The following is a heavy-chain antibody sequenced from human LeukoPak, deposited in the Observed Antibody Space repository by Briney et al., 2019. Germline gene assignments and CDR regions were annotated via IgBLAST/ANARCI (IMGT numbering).Heavy chain of an antibody. D-gene: IGHD4-11*01. CDR3: ARLDRADYRNSHIDY. CDR2: INHSGST. Sequence: SETLSLTCAVYGGSFSGYYWSWIRQPPGKGLEWIGEINHSGSTNYNPSLKSRVTISVDTSKNQFSLKLSSVTAADTAVYYCARLDRADYRNSHIDYWGQGTLVTVSS. V-gene: IGHV4-34*01. CDR1: GGSFSGYY. J-gene: IGHJ4*02.